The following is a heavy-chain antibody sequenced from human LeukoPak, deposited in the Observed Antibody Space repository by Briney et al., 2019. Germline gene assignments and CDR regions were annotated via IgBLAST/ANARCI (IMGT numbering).Heavy chain of an antibody. J-gene: IGHJ4*02. CDR3: ARGVFVKYQLLFAPQWGVKYYFDY. D-gene: IGHD2-2*01. CDR2: INHSGST. Sequence: SETLSLTCTVSGGSISSGGYYWSWIRQHPGKGLEWIGEINHSGSTNYNPSLKSRVTISVDTSKNQFSLKLSSVTAADTAVYYCARGVFVKYQLLFAPQWGVKYYFDYWGQGTLVTVSS. V-gene: IGHV4-31*03. CDR1: GGSISSGGYY.